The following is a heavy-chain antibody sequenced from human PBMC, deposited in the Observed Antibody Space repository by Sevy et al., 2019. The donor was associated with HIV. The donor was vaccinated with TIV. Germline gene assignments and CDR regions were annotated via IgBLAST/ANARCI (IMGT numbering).Heavy chain of an antibody. V-gene: IGHV3-23*01. CDR3: ANGDRTFYGLDV. CDR1: GFTFSTYA. Sequence: GGSLRLSCAASGFTFSTYAMSWVRQAPGKGLEWASAISGSAGSTYYADLVKGRFTISRDKSKNTLYLQMNSLRAEDTAVYYSANGDRTFYGLDVWGQGTTVTVSS. D-gene: IGHD3-10*01. J-gene: IGHJ6*02. CDR2: ISGSAGST.